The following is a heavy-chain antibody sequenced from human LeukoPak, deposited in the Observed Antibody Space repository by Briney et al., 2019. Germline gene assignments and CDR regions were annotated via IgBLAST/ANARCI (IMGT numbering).Heavy chain of an antibody. CDR1: GYSFTSYW. V-gene: IGHV5-51*01. CDR3: ARTYHPSSSTWAGFDY. CDR2: IYPGDSDT. J-gene: IGHJ4*02. D-gene: IGHD2-2*01. Sequence: GESLKISCKGSGYSFTSYWIGWVRQMPGKGLEWMGIIYPGDSDTRYSPSFQGQVTISADKSVSTAYLQWSSLKASDTAMYYCARTYHPSSSTWAGFDYWGQGTLVTVSS.